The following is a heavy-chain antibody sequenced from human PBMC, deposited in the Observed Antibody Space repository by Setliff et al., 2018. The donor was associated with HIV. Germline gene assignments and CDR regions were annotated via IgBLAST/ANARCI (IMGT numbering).Heavy chain of an antibody. J-gene: IGHJ5*01. CDR2: INPLFGKA. Sequence: SVKVSCKTSGGIFVHHAISWVRQAPGQGLEWMGGINPLFGKAKYAQRFQGRVTITAEESTDTAYIELIAVRSEDTAIYYCAYSSGFYHFDSWGQGTLVTVSS. CDR1: GGIFVHHA. V-gene: IGHV1-69*13. CDR3: AYSSGFYHFDS. D-gene: IGHD6-25*01.